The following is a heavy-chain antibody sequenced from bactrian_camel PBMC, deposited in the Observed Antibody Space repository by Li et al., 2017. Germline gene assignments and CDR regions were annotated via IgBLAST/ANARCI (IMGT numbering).Heavy chain of an antibody. CDR2: IDTAGGT. CDR1: PSTYVSVC. J-gene: IGHJ6*01. CDR3: AKDLFTTGWGSRRGGVYKGADFAY. D-gene: IGHD5*01. Sequence: HVQLVESGGGSVQAGGSLILSCAASPSTYVSVCMGWVRQTPGKEREGVAAIDTAGGTSYADSAKGRFTISRDNAKNTLYLQLNSLKTEDTAMYYCAKDLFTTGWGSRRGGVYKGADFAYWGQGTQVTVS. V-gene: IGHV3S1*01.